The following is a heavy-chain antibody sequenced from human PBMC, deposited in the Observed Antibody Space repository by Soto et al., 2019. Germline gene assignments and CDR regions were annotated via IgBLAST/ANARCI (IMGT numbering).Heavy chain of an antibody. CDR1: GFTFSSYG. Sequence: PGGSLRLSCAASGFTFSSYGMHWVRQAPGKGLEWVAVIWYDGSNKYYADSVKGRFTISRDNSKNTLYLQMNSLRAEDTAVYYCARAANYYDSSGCGYWGQGTLVTVSS. D-gene: IGHD3-22*01. J-gene: IGHJ4*02. V-gene: IGHV3-33*01. CDR2: IWYDGSNK. CDR3: ARAANYYDSSGCGY.